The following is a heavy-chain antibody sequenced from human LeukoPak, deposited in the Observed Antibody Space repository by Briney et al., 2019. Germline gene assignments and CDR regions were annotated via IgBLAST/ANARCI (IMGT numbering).Heavy chain of an antibody. J-gene: IGHJ5*02. V-gene: IGHV5-51*01. CDR3: ARHPIAAGGAYNWFDP. D-gene: IGHD6-13*01. CDR2: IYPRDSNT. CDR1: GYSFTSYW. Sequence: GESLKISCKGSGYSFTSYWIGWVRQMPGKGLEWMGIIYPRDSNTIYSPSFQGQVTISVDTSINTAYLQWISLKASDTAMYYCARHPIAAGGAYNWFDPWGQGTLVTVSS.